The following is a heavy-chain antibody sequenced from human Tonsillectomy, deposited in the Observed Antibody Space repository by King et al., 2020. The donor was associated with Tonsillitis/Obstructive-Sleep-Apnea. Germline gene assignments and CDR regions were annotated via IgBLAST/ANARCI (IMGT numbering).Heavy chain of an antibody. Sequence: VQLQQWGAGLLKPSETLSLTCAVYGGSFSGYYWSWIRQPPGKGLEWIGEINHSGSTNYNPSLKSRVTISVDTSKNQFSLKLSSVTAADTAVYYCARVSPGGGRLYWGQGTLVTVSS. CDR3: ARVSPGGGRLY. CDR1: GGSFSGYY. CDR2: INHSGST. J-gene: IGHJ4*02. D-gene: IGHD1-26*01. V-gene: IGHV4-34*01.